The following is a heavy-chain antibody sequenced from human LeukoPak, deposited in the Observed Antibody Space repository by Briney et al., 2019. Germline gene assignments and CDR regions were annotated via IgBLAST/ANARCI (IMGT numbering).Heavy chain of an antibody. Sequence: PGGSLRLSCAASGFTFSSYGMHWIRQAPGKGLEWVAFIRYDGSIKYYADSVKGRFTISRDNTKNTLYLQMNSLRPEDTAVYYCAKANPHGSGSYYNNNYFDYWGQGTLVTVSS. V-gene: IGHV3-30*02. CDR1: GFTFSSYG. J-gene: IGHJ4*02. CDR2: IRYDGSIK. CDR3: AKANPHGSGSYYNNNYFDY. D-gene: IGHD3-10*01.